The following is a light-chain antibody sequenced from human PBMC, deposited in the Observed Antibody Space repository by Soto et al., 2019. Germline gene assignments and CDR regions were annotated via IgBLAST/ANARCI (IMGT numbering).Light chain of an antibody. V-gene: IGLV1-51*01. J-gene: IGLJ3*02. Sequence: QSVLTQPPSVSAAPGQKVTISCSGSSSNIGNNPVSWYQHLPGTAPKVIIYDNNTRPSPDRFSGSKSGTSATLGITGLQTGDEADYYCGTWDSSLSAVVFGGGTKLTVL. CDR2: DNN. CDR3: GTWDSSLSAVV. CDR1: SSNIGNNP.